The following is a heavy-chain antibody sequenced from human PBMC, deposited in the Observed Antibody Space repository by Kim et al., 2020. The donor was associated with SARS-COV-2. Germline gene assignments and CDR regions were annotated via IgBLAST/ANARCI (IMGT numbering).Heavy chain of an antibody. CDR3: ARSGPSITGFDY. CDR2: T. D-gene: IGHD1-20*01. J-gene: IGHJ4*02. Sequence: TNYAQKLKGRLTMTTDTSTSTVDMELRSLRSDDTAIYYCARSGPSITGFDYWGQGTLVTVSS. V-gene: IGHV1-18*01.